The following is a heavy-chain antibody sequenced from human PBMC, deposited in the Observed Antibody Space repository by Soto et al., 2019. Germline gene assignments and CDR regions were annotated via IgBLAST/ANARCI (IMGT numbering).Heavy chain of an antibody. Sequence: LSLTCTVSGGSISSYYWSWIRQPPGKGLEWIGYIYYSGSTNYNPSLKSRVTISVDTSKNQFSLKLSSVTAADTAVYYCARDHDFWSGYGFDPWGQGTLVTVSS. J-gene: IGHJ5*02. CDR2: IYYSGST. V-gene: IGHV4-59*01. D-gene: IGHD3-3*01. CDR1: GGSISSYY. CDR3: ARDHDFWSGYGFDP.